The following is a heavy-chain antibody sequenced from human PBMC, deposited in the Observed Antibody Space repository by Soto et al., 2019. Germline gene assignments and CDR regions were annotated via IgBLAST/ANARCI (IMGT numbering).Heavy chain of an antibody. CDR1: GYTFTSYD. V-gene: IGHV1-8*01. D-gene: IGHD3-9*01. Sequence: QVQLVQSGAEVKKPGASVKVSCKASGYTFTSYDINWVRQATGQGLEWMGWMNPNSGNTGYAQKFQGRVTMTRNTSISTAYMELSSLSSEDTAVYYCARGSQYDILTGYYYYYGMDVWGQGTTVTVSS. CDR3: ARGSQYDILTGYYYYYGMDV. CDR2: MNPNSGNT. J-gene: IGHJ6*02.